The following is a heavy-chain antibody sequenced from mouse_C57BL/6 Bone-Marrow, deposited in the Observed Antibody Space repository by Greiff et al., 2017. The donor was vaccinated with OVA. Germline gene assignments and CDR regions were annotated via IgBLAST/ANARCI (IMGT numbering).Heavy chain of an antibody. V-gene: IGHV14-4*01. Sequence: VQLQQSGAELVRPGASVKLSCTASGFNIKDDYMHWVKQRPEQGLEWIGWIDPENGDTEYASKFQGKATITADTSSNTAYLQLSSLTSEDTAVYYCTVYYDYDGYYAMDYWGQGTSVTVSS. CDR2: IDPENGDT. CDR1: GFNIKDDY. D-gene: IGHD2-4*01. J-gene: IGHJ4*01. CDR3: TVYYDYDGYYAMDY.